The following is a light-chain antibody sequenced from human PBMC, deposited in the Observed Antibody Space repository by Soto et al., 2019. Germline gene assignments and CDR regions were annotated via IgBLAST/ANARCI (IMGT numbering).Light chain of an antibody. Sequence: ALTQSPGTLSSSPGERATLSCRASQSVSSNYLAWYQQKPGQAPRLLIYGASSRATGIPDRFSGSGSGTDFTLTIARLESEDFAVYFCQQYGDLPWTFGQGTKVEN. J-gene: IGKJ1*01. CDR3: QQYGDLPWT. V-gene: IGKV3-20*01. CDR2: GAS. CDR1: QSVSSNY.